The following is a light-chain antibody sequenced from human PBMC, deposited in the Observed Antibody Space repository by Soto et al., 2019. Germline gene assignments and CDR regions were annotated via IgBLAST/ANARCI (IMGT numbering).Light chain of an antibody. Sequence: EIVLTQSPATLSLSPGERATVSCRASQSVDSYLAWYQQKPGQAPRLLIFDVYNRASGIPARFSGSGSGTDFTLTISSLEPEDFAVYYCQQRSNGLTFGGGTKVEMK. V-gene: IGKV3-11*01. J-gene: IGKJ4*01. CDR3: QQRSNGLT. CDR2: DVY. CDR1: QSVDSY.